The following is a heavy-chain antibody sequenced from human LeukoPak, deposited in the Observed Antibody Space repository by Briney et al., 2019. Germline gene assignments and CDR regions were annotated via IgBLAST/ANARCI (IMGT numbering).Heavy chain of an antibody. V-gene: IGHV1-18*01. J-gene: IGHJ6*03. D-gene: IGHD6-13*01. CDR1: GYTFTSYG. CDR3: ARGSIAAGGYYYYYYMDV. Sequence: ASVKVSCKASGYTFTSYGISWVRQAPGQGLEWMGWISAYNGNTNYAQKLQGKVTMTTDTSTSTAYMELRSLRSDDTAVYYCARGSIAAGGYYYYYYMDVWGKGTTVTVSS. CDR2: ISAYNGNT.